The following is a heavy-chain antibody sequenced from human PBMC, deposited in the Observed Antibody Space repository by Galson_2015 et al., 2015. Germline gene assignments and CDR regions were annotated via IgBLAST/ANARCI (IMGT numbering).Heavy chain of an antibody. CDR1: GFTVSTNY. V-gene: IGHV3-53*01. D-gene: IGHD3-9*01. CDR2: IYSGGST. CDR3: AAGTEPLRYFDS. J-gene: IGHJ4*02. Sequence: SLSLSCAASGFTVSTNYMTWVRQAPGKGLEWLSIIYSGGSTYYADSLKGRFAISRDNSNNTLDLQINSLRAEDTPVYYYAAGTEPLRYFDSWGQGTMVTVSS.